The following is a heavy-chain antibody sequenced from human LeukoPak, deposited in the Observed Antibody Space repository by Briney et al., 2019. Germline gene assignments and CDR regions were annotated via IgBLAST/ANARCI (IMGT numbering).Heavy chain of an antibody. J-gene: IGHJ4*02. V-gene: IGHV1-8*03. CDR3: ARLTGRVTGVYYFDY. CDR1: GYTFTGYY. Sequence: ASVKVSCKASGYTFTGYYIHWVRQATGQGLEWMGWMNPNSGNTGYAQKFQGRVTITRNTSISTAYMELSSLRSEDTAVYYCARLTGRVTGVYYFDYWGQGTLVTVSS. CDR2: MNPNSGNT. D-gene: IGHD4-23*01.